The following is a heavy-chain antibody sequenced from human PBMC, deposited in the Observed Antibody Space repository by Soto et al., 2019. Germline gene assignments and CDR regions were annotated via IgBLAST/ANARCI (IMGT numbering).Heavy chain of an antibody. J-gene: IGHJ3*02. Sequence: SETLSLTCTVSGGSISSYYWSWIRQPPGKGLEWIGYIYYSGSTNYNPSLKSRVTISVDTSKNQFSLKLSSVTAADTAVYYCARGCYGDYVVFAADAFDIWGQGTMVTVSS. CDR3: ARGCYGDYVVFAADAFDI. CDR1: GGSISSYY. CDR2: IYYSGST. V-gene: IGHV4-59*12. D-gene: IGHD4-17*01.